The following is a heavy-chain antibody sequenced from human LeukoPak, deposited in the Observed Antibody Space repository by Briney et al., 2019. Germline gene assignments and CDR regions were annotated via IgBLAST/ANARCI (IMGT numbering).Heavy chain of an antibody. CDR1: GFTFDDYA. D-gene: IGHD3-16*02. V-gene: IGHV3-9*01. CDR2: ISWNSGSI. J-gene: IGHJ4*02. CDR3: AGFNAGRSPY. Sequence: GGSLRLSCAASGFTFDDYAMHWVRQAPGKGLEWVSGISWNSGSIGYADSVKGRFTISRDNAKNTLYLQMNSLRAEDTAVYYCAGFNAGRSPYWGQGTLVTVSS.